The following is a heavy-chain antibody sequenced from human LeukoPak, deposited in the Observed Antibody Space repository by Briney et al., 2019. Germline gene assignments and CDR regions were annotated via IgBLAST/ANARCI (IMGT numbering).Heavy chain of an antibody. D-gene: IGHD6-13*01. V-gene: IGHV4-4*08. CDR1: GGSISSYY. CDR3: ARAGSSWSSYFDY. Sequence: SETLSLTCTVSGGSISSYYWNWIRQSPGKGLEWIGFLYSSGSTNYNPSLKSRVTLSVDTSKNQISLKLISVTAADTAVYYCARAGSSWSSYFDYWGQGTLVTVSS. J-gene: IGHJ4*02. CDR2: LYSSGST.